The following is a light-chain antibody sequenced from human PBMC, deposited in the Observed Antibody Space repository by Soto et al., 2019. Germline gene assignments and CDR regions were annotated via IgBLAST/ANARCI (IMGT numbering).Light chain of an antibody. CDR2: QDS. J-gene: IGLJ2*01. CDR3: LAWDSSTVV. Sequence: SYELIQPPSVSVSPGQTASITCSGDKLGDKYACWYQQKPGQSPGLVIYQDSKRPTRIPERFSGSRTGNTATLTISGTQATDEADYYCLAWDSSTVVFGGGTKVTLL. V-gene: IGLV3-1*01. CDR1: KLGDKY.